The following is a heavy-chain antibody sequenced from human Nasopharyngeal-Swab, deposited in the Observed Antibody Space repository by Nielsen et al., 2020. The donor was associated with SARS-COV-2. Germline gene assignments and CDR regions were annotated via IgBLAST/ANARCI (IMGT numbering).Heavy chain of an antibody. V-gene: IGHV3-21*01. CDR1: GFTFSSYS. D-gene: IGHD3-3*01. CDR3: ARDRYDFWSGYYTPYYYYYGMDV. Sequence: GRSLKLSCAASGFTFSSYSMNWVRQAPGKGLERVSSISSSSSYIYYAASVKGRFTISRDNAKNSLYLQMNSLRAEDTAVYYCARDRYDFWSGYYTPYYYYYGMDVWGQGTTVTVLL. CDR2: ISSSSSYI. J-gene: IGHJ6*02.